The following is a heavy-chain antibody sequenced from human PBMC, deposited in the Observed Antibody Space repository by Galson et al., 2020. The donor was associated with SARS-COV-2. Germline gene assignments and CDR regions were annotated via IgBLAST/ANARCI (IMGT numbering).Heavy chain of an antibody. D-gene: IGHD2-15*01. Sequence: GESLKISCAASGFTFSNYWMHWVRQAPGKGLMWVSRLNSDGRDTFYTDSVKGRFTISRDNARNTLYLQMSSLGVEDTAVYYCSRGGREYCSGDTCYPGALWGPGTRVTVSS. CDR1: GFTFSNYW. V-gene: IGHV3-74*01. CDR2: LNSDGRDT. CDR3: SRGGREYCSGDTCYPGAL. J-gene: IGHJ4*02.